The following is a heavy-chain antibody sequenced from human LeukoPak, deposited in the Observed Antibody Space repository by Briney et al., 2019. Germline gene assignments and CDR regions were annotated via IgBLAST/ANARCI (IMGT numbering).Heavy chain of an antibody. J-gene: IGHJ4*02. CDR3: ARGRGLEY. Sequence: GGSLRLSCAASGFTFNNYWMNWVRQAQGKGLEWVANIKHDGSEKYYVDSVKGRFTISRDNARKSVYLQMNSLRAEDTALYYCARGRGLEYWGQGTLVTVSS. V-gene: IGHV3-7*01. CDR2: IKHDGSEK. CDR1: GFTFNNYW.